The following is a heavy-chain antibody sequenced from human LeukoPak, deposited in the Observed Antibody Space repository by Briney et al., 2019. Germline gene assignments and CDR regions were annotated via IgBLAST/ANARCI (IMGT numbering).Heavy chain of an antibody. CDR3: ARDLSNSPSY. J-gene: IGHJ4*02. V-gene: IGHV3-48*04. CDR2: ISSPSSTV. CDR1: GFTFSGYS. Sequence: GGSLRLSCAASGFTFSGYSMNWVRQAPGKGLEWLSYISSPSSTVYYADSVRGRFTISRDNAKNSLYLQMNSLRAEDTAVYHCARDLSNSPSYWGQGTLVTVSS. D-gene: IGHD4-23*01.